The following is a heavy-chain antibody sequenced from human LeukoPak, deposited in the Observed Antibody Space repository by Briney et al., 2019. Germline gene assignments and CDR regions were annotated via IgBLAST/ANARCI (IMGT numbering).Heavy chain of an antibody. CDR2: INPDSGVT. D-gene: IGHD3-3*01. Sequence: ASVKVSCKASGYTFTGYYMHWVRQAPGQGLEWMGWINPDSGVTNYAQKFQGRVAMTRDTSISTACMELSSLRSDDTAVYYCAGGISIFGVVMGHWFDPWGQGTLVTVSS. J-gene: IGHJ5*02. V-gene: IGHV1-2*02. CDR1: GYTFTGYY. CDR3: AGGISIFGVVMGHWFDP.